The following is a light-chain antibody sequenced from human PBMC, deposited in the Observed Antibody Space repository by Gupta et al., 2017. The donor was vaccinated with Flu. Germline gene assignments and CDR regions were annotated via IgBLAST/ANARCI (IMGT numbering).Light chain of an antibody. CDR2: GAS. J-gene: IGKJ4*01. CDR3: QQSYSTPLT. CDR1: QSISSY. V-gene: IGKV1-39*01. Sequence: GDRVTITCRASQSISSYLNRYQQKPGKAPKLLISGASSLHSGVPSRFSGSGSGTDFTLTINSLQPEDFATYYCQQSYSTPLTFGGGTKVEIK.